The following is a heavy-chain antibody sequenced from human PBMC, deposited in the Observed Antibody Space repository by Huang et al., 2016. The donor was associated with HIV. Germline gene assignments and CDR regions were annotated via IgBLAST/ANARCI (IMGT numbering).Heavy chain of an antibody. CDR1: GFDFSKYS. Sequence: EVQLVESGGALVQPGGSLKLSCVVSGFDFSKYSMNLVRPAPGQGLEWVSYISGTSSNIYYADSVKGRFTISRDNAKNSVFLQMRSLRAEDTALYYCARTEMEYYYGSSGYYPDYWGQGTQVTVSS. D-gene: IGHD3-22*01. CDR3: ARTEMEYYYGSSGYYPDY. J-gene: IGHJ4*02. V-gene: IGHV3-48*01. CDR2: ISGTSSNI.